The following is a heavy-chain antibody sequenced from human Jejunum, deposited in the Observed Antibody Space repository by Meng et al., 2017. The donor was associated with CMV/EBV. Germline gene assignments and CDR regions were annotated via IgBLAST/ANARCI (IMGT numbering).Heavy chain of an antibody. CDR1: GFSVSRSS. D-gene: IGHD5-12*01. V-gene: IGHV3-53*01. J-gene: IGHJ4*02. CDR2: IYSGGSI. Sequence: LSCSVSGFSVSRSSMSWVRQAPGKGLEWVSIIYSGGSISYAESVKGRFTISRDNSQNTVYLQMNNLRADDTAVYYCARAPGLSPFDFWGQGTLVTVSS. CDR3: ARAPGLSPFDF.